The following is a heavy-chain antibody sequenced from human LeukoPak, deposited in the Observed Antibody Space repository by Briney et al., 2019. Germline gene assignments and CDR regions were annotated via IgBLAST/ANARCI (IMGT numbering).Heavy chain of an antibody. D-gene: IGHD6-19*01. CDR1: GGSISSSSYY. CDR2: IYYSGST. Sequence: SETLSLTCTVSGGSISSSSYYWSWIRQPPGKGLEWIGYIYYSGSTNYNPSLKSRVTISVDTSKNQFSLKLSSVTAADTAVYYCATTLRTYSSGWSYWYFDLWGRGTLATVSS. CDR3: ATTLRTYSSGWSYWYFDL. V-gene: IGHV4-61*01. J-gene: IGHJ2*01.